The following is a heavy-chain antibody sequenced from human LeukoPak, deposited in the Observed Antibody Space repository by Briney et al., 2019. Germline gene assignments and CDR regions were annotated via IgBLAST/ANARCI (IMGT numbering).Heavy chain of an antibody. J-gene: IGHJ4*02. V-gene: IGHV1-69*05. CDR1: GGTFSSYA. Sequence: SVKVSCKASGGTFSSYAMSWVRQAPGQGLEWMGGIIPIFGTANYAQKFQGRVTITTDESTSTAYMELSSLRSEDTAVYYCARDNYYDSSGYYYDWGQGTLVTVSS. CDR3: ARDNYYDSSGYYYD. D-gene: IGHD3-22*01. CDR2: IIPIFGTA.